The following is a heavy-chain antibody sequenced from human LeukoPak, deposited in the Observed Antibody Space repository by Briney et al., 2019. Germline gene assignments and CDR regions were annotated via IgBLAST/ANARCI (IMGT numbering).Heavy chain of an antibody. CDR1: GCTFTCYY. Sequence: GASVKVSCKASGCTFTCYYMHWVRQAPGQGLEWMGIINPSGGSTSYAQKFQGRVTMTRDTSTSTVYMELSSLRSEDTAVYYCARDPKLIAVAGQKDYWGQGTLVTVSS. D-gene: IGHD6-19*01. V-gene: IGHV1-46*01. J-gene: IGHJ4*02. CDR2: INPSGGST. CDR3: ARDPKLIAVAGQKDY.